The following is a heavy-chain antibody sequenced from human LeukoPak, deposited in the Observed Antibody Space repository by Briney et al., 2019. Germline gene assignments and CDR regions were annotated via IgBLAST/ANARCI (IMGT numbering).Heavy chain of an antibody. V-gene: IGHV1-69*04. D-gene: IGHD1-26*01. CDR1: GGTFSSYA. CDR3: ARGSVIVGATTFDY. CDR2: IIPIFGIA. Sequence: SVKVSCKASGGTFSSYAISWVRQAPGQGFEWMGRIIPIFGIANYAQKFQGRVTITADKSTSTAYMELSSLRSEDTAVYYCARGSVIVGATTFDYWGQGTLVTVSS. J-gene: IGHJ4*02.